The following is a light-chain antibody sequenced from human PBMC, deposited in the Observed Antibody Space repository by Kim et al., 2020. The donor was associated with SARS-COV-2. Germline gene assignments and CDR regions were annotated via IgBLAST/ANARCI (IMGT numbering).Light chain of an antibody. CDR2: GAS. CDR3: QQYGTSLWT. V-gene: IGKV3-20*01. Sequence: EIVLTQSPGTLSLSPGERATLSCRASQSVSSNYLVWYQQKPGQAPRLLIFGASSRATGIPDRFSGSGSGTDFTLTISRLEPEDFAVYYCQQYGTSLWTFGPGTKVDIK. J-gene: IGKJ1*01. CDR1: QSVSSNY.